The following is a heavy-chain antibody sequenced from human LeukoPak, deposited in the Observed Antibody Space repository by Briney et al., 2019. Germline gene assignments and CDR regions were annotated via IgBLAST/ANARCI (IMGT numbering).Heavy chain of an antibody. CDR2: ISYDGRNE. CDR3: ATDSPYSYADL. D-gene: IGHD5-18*01. J-gene: IGHJ2*01. Sequence: PGGSLRLSCTASGFTLSSHGMQWVRQAPGKGLEWVAVISYDGRNEYYADSMRGRFTVSRDNSKNTLYLQMNSVRAEDTAAYYCATDSPYSYADLWGRGTLVTVSS. V-gene: IGHV3-30*03. CDR1: GFTLSSHG.